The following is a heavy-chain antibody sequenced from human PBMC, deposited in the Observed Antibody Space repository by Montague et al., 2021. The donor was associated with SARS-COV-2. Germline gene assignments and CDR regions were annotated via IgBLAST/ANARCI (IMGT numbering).Heavy chain of an antibody. Sequence: SETLSLTCTVSGGSISSSSYYWGWIRQPPGKGLEWIGSIYYSGSTYYNPSLKSRVTISVDTSKNQFSLKLSSVTAADTAVYYCARQENSSGWFKPDAFDIWDQGKMVTVSS. V-gene: IGHV4-39*01. CDR3: ARQENSSGWFKPDAFDI. CDR2: IYYSGST. CDR1: GGSISSSSYY. D-gene: IGHD6-19*01. J-gene: IGHJ3*02.